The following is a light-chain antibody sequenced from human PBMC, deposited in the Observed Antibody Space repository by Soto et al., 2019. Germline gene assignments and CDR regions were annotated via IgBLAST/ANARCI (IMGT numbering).Light chain of an antibody. CDR3: QQRSNWPIT. J-gene: IGKJ5*01. V-gene: IGKV3-11*01. CDR1: QSVSSY. Sequence: EIVLTQSPATLSLSPRERATLSCRASQSVSSYLAWYQQKPGQAPRLLIYDASNRATGIPARFSGSGSATDFTLTIASLEPEDFAVYYCQQRSNWPITFGQGTRLEIK. CDR2: DAS.